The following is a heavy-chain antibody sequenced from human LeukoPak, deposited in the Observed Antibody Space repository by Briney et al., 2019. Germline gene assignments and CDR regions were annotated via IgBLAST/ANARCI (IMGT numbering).Heavy chain of an antibody. CDR2: IYYSGST. Sequence: SETLSLTCTVSGGSISSSSYYWGWIRQPPGKGLEWIGSIYYSGSTYYNPFLKSRVTISVDTSKNQFSLKLSSVTAADTAVYYCASNPFGEYTDAFDIWGQGTMVTVSS. D-gene: IGHD3-10*01. CDR1: GGSISSSSYY. V-gene: IGHV4-39*07. J-gene: IGHJ3*02. CDR3: ASNPFGEYTDAFDI.